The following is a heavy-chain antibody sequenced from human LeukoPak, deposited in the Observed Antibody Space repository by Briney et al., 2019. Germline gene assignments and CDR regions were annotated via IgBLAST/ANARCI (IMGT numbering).Heavy chain of an antibody. D-gene: IGHD6-6*01. J-gene: IGHJ5*02. V-gene: IGHV4-61*01. Sequence: SETLSLTCTVSVGSVSSGSYYWSWIRQPPGKGLEWIGYIYYSGSTNYNPSLKSRVTISVDTSKNQFSLKLSPVTAADTAVYYCARGIAARPGYYWFDPWGQGTLVTVSS. CDR2: IYYSGST. CDR1: VGSVSSGSYY. CDR3: ARGIAARPGYYWFDP.